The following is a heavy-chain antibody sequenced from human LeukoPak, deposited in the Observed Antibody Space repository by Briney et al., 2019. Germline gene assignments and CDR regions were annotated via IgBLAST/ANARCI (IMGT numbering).Heavy chain of an antibody. CDR2: IYYSGST. CDR1: GGSISSGGYS. CDR3: ASTTGDSLLLVY. Sequence: PSQTLSLTCTASGGSISSGGYSWSWIRQHPGKGLEWIGYIYYSGSTYYNPSLKSRVTISVDTSKNQFSLKLSSVTAADTAVYYCASTTGDSLLLVYWGQGTLVTVSS. J-gene: IGHJ4*02. D-gene: IGHD4-17*01. V-gene: IGHV4-31*03.